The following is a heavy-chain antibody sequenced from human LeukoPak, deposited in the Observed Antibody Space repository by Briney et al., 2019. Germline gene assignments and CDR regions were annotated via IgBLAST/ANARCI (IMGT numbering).Heavy chain of an antibody. V-gene: IGHV4-4*07. D-gene: IGHD2-2*01. CDR3: ARGWSSTYDDAFDI. CDR2: IYTSGST. Sequence: TSETLSLTCTVSGGSISSYYWSWIRQPAGKGLEWIGRIYTSGSTNYNPSLKSRVTMSVDTSKNQFSLKLSSVTAADTAVYYCARGWSSTYDDAFDIWGQGTMVTVSS. J-gene: IGHJ3*02. CDR1: GGSISSYY.